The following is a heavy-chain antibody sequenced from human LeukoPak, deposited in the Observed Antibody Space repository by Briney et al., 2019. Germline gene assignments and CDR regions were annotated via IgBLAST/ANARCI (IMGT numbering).Heavy chain of an antibody. CDR1: GFTFDDFA. CDR3: AKDSVLRFLEWFPGYYFDY. J-gene: IGHJ4*02. CDR2: ISGDGGST. Sequence: GGSLRLSCAASGFTFDDFAMHWVRQAPGKGLEWVSLISGDGGSTYYADSVKGRFTISRDNSENSLYLQMNSLRTEDTALYYCAKDSVLRFLEWFPGYYFDYWGQGTLVTVSS. V-gene: IGHV3-43*02. D-gene: IGHD3-3*01.